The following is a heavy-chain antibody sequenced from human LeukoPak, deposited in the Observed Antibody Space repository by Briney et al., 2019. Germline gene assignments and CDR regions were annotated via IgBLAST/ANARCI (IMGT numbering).Heavy chain of an antibody. Sequence: ASVKVSCKASGYTFTGYYMHWVRQAPGQGLERMGWINPNSGGTNYAQKFQGRVTMTRDTSISTAYMELSRLRSDDTAVYYCARDLGESTNQHYGSGSYYLNWFDPWGQGTLVTVSS. D-gene: IGHD3-10*01. CDR3: ARDLGESTNQHYGSGSYYLNWFDP. CDR1: GYTFTGYY. V-gene: IGHV1-2*02. J-gene: IGHJ5*02. CDR2: INPNSGGT.